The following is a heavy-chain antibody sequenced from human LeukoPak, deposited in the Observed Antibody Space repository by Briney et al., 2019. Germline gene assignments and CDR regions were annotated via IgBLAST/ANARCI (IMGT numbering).Heavy chain of an antibody. V-gene: IGHV4-38-2*01. D-gene: IGHD2-2*01. CDR2: IYYSGST. CDR3: ARNHSTQGYFDY. J-gene: IGHJ4*02. Sequence: SETLSLTCAVSGYSVSSGDYWGWIRQSPGKGLEWLGSIYYSGSTHYNPSVKSRVTISVDTPKNQFSLSLNSVTAADTAVYYCARNHSTQGYFDYWGQGTLVTVSS. CDR1: GYSVSSGDY.